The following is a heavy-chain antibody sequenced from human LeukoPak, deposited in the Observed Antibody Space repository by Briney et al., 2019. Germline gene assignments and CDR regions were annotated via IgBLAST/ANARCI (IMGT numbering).Heavy chain of an antibody. CDR1: GGSISSSSYY. CDR2: IYYSGST. D-gene: IGHD5-12*01. J-gene: IGHJ4*02. Sequence: SETLSPTCTVSGGSISSSSYYWGWIRQPPGKGLEWIGSIYYSGSTYYNPSLKSRVTISVDTSKNQFSLKLSSVTAADTAVYYCARASSLERSQWLRFSGVDYWGQGTLVTVSS. CDR3: ARASSLERSQWLRFSGVDY. V-gene: IGHV4-39*01.